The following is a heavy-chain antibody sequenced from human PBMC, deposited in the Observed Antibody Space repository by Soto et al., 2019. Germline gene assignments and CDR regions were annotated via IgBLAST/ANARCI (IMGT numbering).Heavy chain of an antibody. CDR2: IYSGGST. CDR1: EFTVSSNY. D-gene: IGHD2-2*01. Sequence: EVQLVESGGGLVQPGGSLRLSCAASEFTVSSNYMSWVRQAPGKGLEWVSVIYSGGSTYYADSVKGRFTISRHNSKNTLYLQMNSLRAEDTAVYYCARSVYCSSTSCYRFPDYFQHWGQGTLVTVSS. V-gene: IGHV3-53*04. J-gene: IGHJ1*01. CDR3: ARSVYCSSTSCYRFPDYFQH.